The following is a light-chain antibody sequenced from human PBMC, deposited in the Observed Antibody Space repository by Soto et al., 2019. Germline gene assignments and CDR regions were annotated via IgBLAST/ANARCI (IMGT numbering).Light chain of an antibody. CDR1: QSVSSY. CDR3: QPPYT. CDR2: DAS. V-gene: IGKV3-11*01. J-gene: IGKJ2*01. Sequence: EIVLTQSPATLSLSPGERATLSCRASQSVSSYLAWYQQKPGQAPRLLIYDASNRATGIPARFSGSGSGTDFPLAISILVPAYFAVYYCQPPYTFGQGTKLEIK.